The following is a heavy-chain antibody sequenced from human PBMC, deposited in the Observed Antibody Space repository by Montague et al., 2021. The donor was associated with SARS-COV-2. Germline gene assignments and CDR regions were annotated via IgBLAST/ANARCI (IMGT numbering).Heavy chain of an antibody. CDR1: GDSVGGVAAR. CDR2: CRHRPERNN. CDR3: ARYPRYSLNWSFDY. J-gene: IGHJ4*02. V-gene: IGHV6-1*01. Sequence: CAISGDSVGGVAARRSSKEQTPERHLRQQLGCRHRPERNNDYAVSVKSRMTIIPDTSKNQFSLQLSSVTPEDRAVYYCARYPRYSLNWSFDYWGQGTLVTVSS. D-gene: IGHD1-1*01.